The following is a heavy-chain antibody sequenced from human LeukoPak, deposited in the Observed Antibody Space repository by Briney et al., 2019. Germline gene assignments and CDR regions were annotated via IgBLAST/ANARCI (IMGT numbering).Heavy chain of an antibody. CDR3: ARDRPHNWFDP. CDR1: GFTFSSYA. CDR2: INNDGSGT. V-gene: IGHV3-74*01. D-gene: IGHD6-6*01. Sequence: GGSLRLSCAASGFTFSSYAMSWVRQAPGEGLVWVSYINNDGSGTSYADSVKGRFTISRDNAKNTLYLQMNSLRAEDTAVYYCARDRPHNWFDPWGQGTLVTVSS. J-gene: IGHJ5*02.